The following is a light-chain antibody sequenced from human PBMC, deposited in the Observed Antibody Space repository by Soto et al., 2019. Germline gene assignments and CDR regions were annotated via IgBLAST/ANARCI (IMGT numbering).Light chain of an antibody. CDR3: FSYAGDSVYV. V-gene: IGLV2-23*02. J-gene: IGLJ1*01. CDR1: NSDVGSYNL. CDR2: EVT. Sequence: QSVLRQSASVSGSPRQSITISCTGTNSDVGSYNLVSWFQQHPGKAPKLVIYEVTKRPSGVSDRFSGSKSGNTASLTISGLQAEDEADYYCFSYAGDSVYVFGTGTKVTVL.